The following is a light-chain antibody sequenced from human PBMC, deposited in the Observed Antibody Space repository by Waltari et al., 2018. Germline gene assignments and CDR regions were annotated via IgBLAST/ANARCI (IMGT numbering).Light chain of an antibody. Sequence: EVVMTQSPVTLSVSPGERATLSCRASQSVSGDLAWYQRKPGQAPRLLIYGASTRATGIPIRFSGSGSGTEFTLTISILQSEDLAIYYCQQYNNWPPTFGRGTEVEIK. CDR3: QQYNNWPPT. CDR1: QSVSGD. V-gene: IGKV3-15*01. CDR2: GAS. J-gene: IGKJ4*01.